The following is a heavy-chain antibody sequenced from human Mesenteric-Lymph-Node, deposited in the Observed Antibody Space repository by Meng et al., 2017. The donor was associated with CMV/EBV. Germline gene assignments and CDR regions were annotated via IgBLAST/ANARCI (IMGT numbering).Heavy chain of an antibody. V-gene: IGHV3-21*01. D-gene: IGHD3-3*01. CDR1: GFTFSSYA. Sequence: GGSLRLSCAASGFTFSSYAMHWVRQAPGKGLEWVSSISSSSSYIYYADSVKGRFTISRDNAKNSLYLQMNSLRAEDTAVYYCASRFLEWQWGQGTLVTVSS. J-gene: IGHJ4*02. CDR3: ASRFLEWQ. CDR2: ISSSSSYI.